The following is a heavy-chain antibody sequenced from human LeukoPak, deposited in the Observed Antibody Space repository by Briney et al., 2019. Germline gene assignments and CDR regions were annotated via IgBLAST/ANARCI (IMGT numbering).Heavy chain of an antibody. J-gene: IGHJ4*02. CDR2: IYSDGSSY. CDR1: GFTFSSYW. Sequence: GGSLRLSCAASGFTFSSYWMHWVRQAPGKGLVWVSRIYSDGSSYTADSVKGRFTISRDNAKDTLYLQMNSLRVEDTAVYYCARGGGIYGLWDYWGQGTLVTVSS. CDR3: ARGGGIYGLWDY. D-gene: IGHD1-26*01. V-gene: IGHV3-74*03.